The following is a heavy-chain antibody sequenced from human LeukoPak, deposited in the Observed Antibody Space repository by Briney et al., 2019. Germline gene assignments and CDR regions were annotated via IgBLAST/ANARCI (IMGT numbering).Heavy chain of an antibody. V-gene: IGHV3-30*07. J-gene: IGHJ4*02. CDR1: GFTFSSYA. D-gene: IGHD3-9*01. Sequence: GGSLRLSCAASGFTFSSYAMHWVRQAPGKGLEWVAVISYDGSNKYYADSVKGRFTISRDNFKNTLYLQMNSLRAEDTAVYYCARVVSDYDILTGYYKPTCFDYWGQGTLVTVSS. CDR2: ISYDGSNK. CDR3: ARVVSDYDILTGYYKPTCFDY.